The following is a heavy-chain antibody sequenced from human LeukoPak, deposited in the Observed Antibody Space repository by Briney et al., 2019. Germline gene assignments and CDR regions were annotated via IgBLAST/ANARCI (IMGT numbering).Heavy chain of an antibody. J-gene: IGHJ4*02. CDR1: GFTFSNYA. Sequence: GGSLRVSCAASGFTFSNYAMSWVRQAPGKGLEWVSAISGSGGGPYYADSVKGRFTISRDNSKNTLYLQMNSLRAEDTAVYYCAKGHYYDSSDSFDYWGQGALVSVSS. CDR2: ISGSGGGP. V-gene: IGHV3-23*01. D-gene: IGHD3-22*01. CDR3: AKGHYYDSSDSFDY.